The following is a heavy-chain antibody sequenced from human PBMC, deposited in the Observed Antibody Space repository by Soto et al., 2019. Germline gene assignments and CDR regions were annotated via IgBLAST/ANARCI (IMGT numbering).Heavy chain of an antibody. CDR3: TTVVVAGTSQY. D-gene: IGHD1-1*01. J-gene: IGHJ4*02. CDR1: GFTFSNAW. V-gene: IGHV3-15*01. CDR2: IKSKTDGGTT. Sequence: LSLTCAASGFTFSNAWMSWVRQAPGKGLEWVGRIKSKTDGGTTDYAAPVKGRFTISRDDSKNTLYLQMNSLKTEDTAVYYCTTVVVAGTSQYWGQGTLVTVSS.